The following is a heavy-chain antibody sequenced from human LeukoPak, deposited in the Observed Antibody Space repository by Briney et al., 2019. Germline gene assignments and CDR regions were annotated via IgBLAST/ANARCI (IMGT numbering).Heavy chain of an antibody. V-gene: IGHV3-23*01. J-gene: IGHJ4*02. CDR1: GFTFSSYA. D-gene: IGHD3-10*01. CDR2: ISGRGGAT. Sequence: GGSLRLSCAASGFTFSSYAMNWVRQAPGKGLEWVSTISGRGGATFYADSVKGRFTMSRDNSKNTLYLQMNSLRAEDTAVYYCAKGAYYHGSGRYFDYWGQGTLVTVSS. CDR3: AKGAYYHGSGRYFDY.